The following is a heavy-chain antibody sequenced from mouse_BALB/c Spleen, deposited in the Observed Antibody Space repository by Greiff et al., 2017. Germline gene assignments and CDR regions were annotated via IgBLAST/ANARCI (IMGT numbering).Heavy chain of an antibody. CDR2: IDPANGNT. CDR3: ARDYGSSYGFAY. Sequence: LVESGAELVKPGASVKLSCTASGFNIKDTYMHWVKQRPEQGLEWIGRIDPANGNTKYDPKFQGKATITADTSSNTAYLQLSSLTSEDTAVYYCARDYGSSYGFAYRGQEALVTVSA. V-gene: IGHV14-3*02. J-gene: IGHJ3*01. CDR1: GFNIKDTY. D-gene: IGHD1-1*01.